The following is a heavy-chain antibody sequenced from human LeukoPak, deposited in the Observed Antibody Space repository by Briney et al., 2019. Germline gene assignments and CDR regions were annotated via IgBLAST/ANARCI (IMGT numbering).Heavy chain of an antibody. D-gene: IGHD1-26*01. J-gene: IGHJ3*02. V-gene: IGHV5-51*01. CDR2: IYPGDSDT. Sequence: PGEALQISCKGSGYGFPSYWIGWGRRMPGKGLEGMGTIYPGDSDTRYSPSFQGQVTISADKSISTAYLQWSSLKASDTAMYYCARTDGIVGATRAFDIWGQGTMVTVSS. CDR1: GYGFPSYW. CDR3: ARTDGIVGATRAFDI.